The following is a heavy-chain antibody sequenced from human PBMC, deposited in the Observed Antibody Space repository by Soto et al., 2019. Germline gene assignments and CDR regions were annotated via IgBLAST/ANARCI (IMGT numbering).Heavy chain of an antibody. D-gene: IGHD3-22*01. CDR3: TRRARIGRQLWLPFDS. J-gene: IGHJ4*02. CDR1: GYTFRDYD. V-gene: IGHV1-8*01. Sequence: QVQLVQSGAEVKKPGASVMVSCKASGYTFRDYDINWVRQASGQGLEWMGWMNPNSGNTAYAQKFXGXVXMXXDTTITTAYMELSYLTSADTAVYYCTRRARIGRQLWLPFDSWAQGTLVTVSS. CDR2: MNPNSGNT.